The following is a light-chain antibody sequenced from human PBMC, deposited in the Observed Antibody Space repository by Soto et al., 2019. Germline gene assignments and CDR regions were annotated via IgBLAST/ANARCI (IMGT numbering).Light chain of an antibody. CDR1: QGISSY. Sequence: DIQLTQSPSFLSASVGDRVTITCRASQGISSYLAWYQQKPGKAPKLLIYAASTLQSGVPSRFSGSGSRTEFTLTISSLQPEDFATYYCQQLNSYPPTFGGGTKVDIK. J-gene: IGKJ4*01. V-gene: IGKV1-9*01. CDR2: AAS. CDR3: QQLNSYPPT.